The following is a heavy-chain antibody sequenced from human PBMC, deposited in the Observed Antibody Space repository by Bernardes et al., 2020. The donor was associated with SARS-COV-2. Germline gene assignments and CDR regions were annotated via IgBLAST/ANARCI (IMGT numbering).Heavy chain of an antibody. V-gene: IGHV3-23*01. D-gene: IGHD6-19*01. CDR3: AKAPSSGWATDYFDS. J-gene: IGHJ4*02. CDR2: ITEYGADT. CDR1: GFTFAYCA. Sequence: GRSLRLSCEASGFTFAYCAMGWVRQAPGKGLEWVSLITEYGADTYYADSVRGRPTISRDNSKNMLYLQMDSLRAEDTAIYYCAKAPSSGWATDYFDSWGQGTLVTVSS.